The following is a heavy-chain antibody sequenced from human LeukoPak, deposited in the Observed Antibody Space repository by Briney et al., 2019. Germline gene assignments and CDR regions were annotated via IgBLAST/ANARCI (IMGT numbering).Heavy chain of an antibody. CDR1: GFTFSSYG. J-gene: IGHJ5*02. V-gene: IGHV3-30*03. D-gene: IGHD2-2*01. CDR3: ARLDLVVPAASDIRDWFDP. Sequence: GGSLRLSCAASGFTFSSYGMHWVRQAPGKGLEWVAVISYDGSNKYYADSVKGRFTISRDNSKNTLYLQMNSLRAEDTAVYYCARLDLVVPAASDIRDWFDPWGQGTLVTVSS. CDR2: ISYDGSNK.